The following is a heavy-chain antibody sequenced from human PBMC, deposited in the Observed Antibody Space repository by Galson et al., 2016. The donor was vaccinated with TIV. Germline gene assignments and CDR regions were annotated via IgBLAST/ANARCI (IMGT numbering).Heavy chain of an antibody. J-gene: IGHJ6*02. Sequence: ETLSLTCTVSGGSISDSTYYWGWVRQPPGKGLQWIGSIYESGTTYSNPSLKSRLTMSVDSSKNQFSLKLSSVTAADTAVYYCVREGSTVTMHHYFGMDVWGQGTSVTVSS. CDR2: IYESGTT. CDR3: VREGSTVTMHHYFGMDV. CDR1: GGSISDSTYY. D-gene: IGHD4-17*01. V-gene: IGHV4-39*07.